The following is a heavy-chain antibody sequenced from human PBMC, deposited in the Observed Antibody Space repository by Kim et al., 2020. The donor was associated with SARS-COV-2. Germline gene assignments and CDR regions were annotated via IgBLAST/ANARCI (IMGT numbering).Heavy chain of an antibody. CDR1: GGSISSSSYY. J-gene: IGHJ5*02. CDR3: ARDPGSDNWFDP. CDR2: IYYSGST. V-gene: IGHV4-39*07. D-gene: IGHD2-15*01. Sequence: SETLSLTCTVSGGSISSSSYYWGWIRQPPGKGLEWIGSIYYSGSTYYNPSLKSRVTISVDTSKNQFSLKLSSVTAADTAVYYCARDPGSDNWFDPWGQGT.